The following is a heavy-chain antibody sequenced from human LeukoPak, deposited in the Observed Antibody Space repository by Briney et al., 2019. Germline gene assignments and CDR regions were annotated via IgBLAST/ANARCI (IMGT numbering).Heavy chain of an antibody. J-gene: IGHJ3*02. CDR1: GDSTNTYF. CDR3: ASRVWYSSGWYLLADLLNDAFDI. Sequence: SETLSLTCTISGDSTNTYFWSWIRQPPGKGLEWIGYIYYTGTTNYNPSLKSQVTISVDTSKNQFSLKVSSVTAVDTGVYYCASRVWYSSGWYLLADLLNDAFDIWGQGTMVTVSS. CDR2: IYYTGTT. V-gene: IGHV4-59*01. D-gene: IGHD6-19*01.